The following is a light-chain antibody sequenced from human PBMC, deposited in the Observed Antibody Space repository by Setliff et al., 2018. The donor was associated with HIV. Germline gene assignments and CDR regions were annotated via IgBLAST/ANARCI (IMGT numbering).Light chain of an antibody. CDR2: EVK. CDR1: SSDVGGYNY. J-gene: IGLJ1*01. Sequence: QSALTQPASVSGSPGQSITISCTGTSSDVGGYNYVSWYQQHPGNAPKLIIYEVKNRPSGVSSRFSGSKSGNTASLTISGLQTEDEADYYCSSYAITNTLPFGTGTKVTVL. CDR3: SSYAITNTLP. V-gene: IGLV2-14*03.